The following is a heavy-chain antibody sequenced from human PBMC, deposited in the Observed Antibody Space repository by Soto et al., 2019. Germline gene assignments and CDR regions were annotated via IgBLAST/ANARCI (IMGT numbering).Heavy chain of an antibody. D-gene: IGHD3-16*01. CDR3: ARELGEEEWGGNWFDP. J-gene: IGHJ5*02. Sequence: QVQLVQSGAEVKKPGSSVKVSCKASGGTFSSYAISWVRQAPGQGLEWMGGIIPIFGKANYAQKFQGRFTITADKSTSTAYMELSSLRSEDTAVYYCARELGEEEWGGNWFDPWGQGTLVTVSS. V-gene: IGHV1-69*06. CDR1: GGTFSSYA. CDR2: IIPIFGKA.